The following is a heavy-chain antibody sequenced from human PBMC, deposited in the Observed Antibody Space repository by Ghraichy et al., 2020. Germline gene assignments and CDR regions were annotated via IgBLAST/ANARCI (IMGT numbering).Heavy chain of an antibody. D-gene: IGHD6-6*01. CDR3: ANLAYSRSSGSHDYYYMDV. V-gene: IGHV3-30*02. J-gene: IGHJ6*03. Sequence: GGSLRLSCAASGFIFDNYGMHCVRQAPGKGLEWVAFIRYNGDTRYYVGSVKGRFTISRDNSKNTLYLQMNSLRADDTAVYYCANLAYSRSSGSHDYYYMDVWGKGTTVTVSS. CDR2: IRYNGDTR. CDR1: GFIFDNYG.